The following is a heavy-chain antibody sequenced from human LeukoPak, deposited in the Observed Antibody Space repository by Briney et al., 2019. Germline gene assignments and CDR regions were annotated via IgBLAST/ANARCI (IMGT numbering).Heavy chain of an antibody. CDR3: AKAAQVAGRPNLGGHFDY. CDR1: EFTFSSYA. Sequence: GGSLRLSCATSEFTFSSYAMSWVRQAPGKGLEWVSTISGSGGSTCYAESVKGRFTISRDNNKNTLYLQMNSLRAEDTAVYYCAKAAQVAGRPNLGGHFDYWGQGTLVTVSS. CDR2: ISGSGGST. V-gene: IGHV3-23*01. D-gene: IGHD6-6*01. J-gene: IGHJ4*02.